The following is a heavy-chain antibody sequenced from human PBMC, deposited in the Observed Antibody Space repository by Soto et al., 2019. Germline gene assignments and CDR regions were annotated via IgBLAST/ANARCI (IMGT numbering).Heavy chain of an antibody. V-gene: IGHV4-31*03. CDR1: GGSISSGGYY. Sequence: SETLSLTCTVSGGSISSGGYYWSWIRQHPGKGLEWIGYIYYSGSTYYNPSLKSRVTISVDTSKNQFSLKLSSVTAADTAVYYCARVGGSGWNFDYWGQGTLVTVSS. J-gene: IGHJ4*02. CDR3: ARVGGSGWNFDY. D-gene: IGHD6-19*01. CDR2: IYYSGST.